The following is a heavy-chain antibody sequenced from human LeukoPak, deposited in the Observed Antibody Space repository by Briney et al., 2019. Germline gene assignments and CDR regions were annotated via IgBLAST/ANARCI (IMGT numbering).Heavy chain of an antibody. CDR2: IYYSGST. Sequence: SETLSLTCTVSGGSISSYYWSWIRQPTGKGLEWIGYIYYSGSTNYNPSLKSRVTISVDTSKNQFSLKLSSVTAADTAVYYCARDHRVIGRFGESCFDYWGQGTLVTVSS. D-gene: IGHD3-10*01. CDR3: ARDHRVIGRFGESCFDY. CDR1: GGSISSYY. J-gene: IGHJ4*02. V-gene: IGHV4-59*01.